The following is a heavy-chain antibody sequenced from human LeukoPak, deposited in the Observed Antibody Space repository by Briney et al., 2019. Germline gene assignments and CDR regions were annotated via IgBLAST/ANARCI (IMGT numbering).Heavy chain of an antibody. D-gene: IGHD6-19*01. CDR2: ISSNGGST. Sequence: PGGSLRLSCAASGFTFSSYAMHWVRQAPGKGLEYVSAISSNGGSTYYANSVKGRFTISRDNSKNTLYLQMGSLRAEDMAVYYCARAGGRSSGWYLLFDYWGQGTLVTVSS. CDR3: ARAGGRSSGWYLLFDY. J-gene: IGHJ4*02. CDR1: GFTFSSYA. V-gene: IGHV3-64*01.